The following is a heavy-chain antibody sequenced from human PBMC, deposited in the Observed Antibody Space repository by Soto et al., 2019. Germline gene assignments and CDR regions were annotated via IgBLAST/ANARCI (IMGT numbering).Heavy chain of an antibody. CDR1: GDSISTDY. D-gene: IGHD7-27*01. V-gene: IGHV4-59*08. J-gene: IGHJ4*02. CDR3: AKNWNRGSLAY. CDR2: IYYGGST. Sequence: SETLSLTCTVSGDSISTDYWSWIRQSPGKGLEWIGFIYYGGSTNYNPSLKSRVTISVDTPKNQFSLKLSSVTAADTAVYYCAKNWNRGSLAYWGQGSLVTVSS.